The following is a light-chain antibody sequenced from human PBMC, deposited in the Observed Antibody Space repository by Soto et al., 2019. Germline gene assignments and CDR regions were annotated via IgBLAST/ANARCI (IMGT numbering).Light chain of an antibody. CDR1: QSVSSY. V-gene: IGKV3-11*01. J-gene: IGKJ5*01. CDR2: DAS. Sequence: EIVLTQSPATLSLSPGERATLSCRASQSVSSYLACYQQKPGQAPRLLIYDASNRATGIPARFSGSGSGTDFTLTISSLEPEDFAVYFWQQRSNWITFGQGTRLEIK. CDR3: QQRSNWIT.